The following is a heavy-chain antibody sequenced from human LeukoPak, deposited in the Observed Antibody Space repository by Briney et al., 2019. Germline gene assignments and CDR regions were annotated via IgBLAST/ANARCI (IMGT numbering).Heavy chain of an antibody. CDR1: GFPFSRYA. V-gene: IGHV3-23*01. J-gene: IGHJ4*02. D-gene: IGHD2-8*02. Sequence: GGPLRLSCAASGFPFSRYAMSWVRQAPGTGLERVSAISGYDGRTYYSDSVKGRFTISRDNSRNTLYLQMNSLRAEDTAVYYCARFASGPECTAGKCPFDLWGQGVLVSVSS. CDR2: ISGYDGRT. CDR3: ARFASGPECTAGKCPFDL.